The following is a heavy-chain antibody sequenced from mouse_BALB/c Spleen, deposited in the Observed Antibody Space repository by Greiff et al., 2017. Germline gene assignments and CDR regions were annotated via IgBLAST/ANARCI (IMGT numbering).Heavy chain of an antibody. Sequence: VQLKQSGAELVKPGASVKLSCTASGFNIKDTYMHWVKQRPEQGLEWIGRIDPANGNTKYDPKFQGKATITADTSSNTAYMQLSSLTSEDSAVYYCARNMGDVAMDYWGQGTSVTVSS. CDR3: ARNMGDVAMDY. V-gene: IGHV14-3*02. CDR2: IDPANGNT. CDR1: GFNIKDTY. D-gene: IGHD3-3*01. J-gene: IGHJ4*01.